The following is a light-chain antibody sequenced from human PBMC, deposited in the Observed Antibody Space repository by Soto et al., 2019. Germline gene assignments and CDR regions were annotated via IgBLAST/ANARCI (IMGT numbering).Light chain of an antibody. CDR3: QSYDTSLSGSVV. CDR1: NSNIGAGYD. Sequence: QSALTQPPSVSGAPGQRVTISCTGSNSNIGAGYDVHWYQQLPGTAPTLLIYGNDNRPSGVPDRFSGAKSGTSASLAITGLQAEDEADYYCQSYDTSLSGSVVFGGGTKLTVL. CDR2: GND. V-gene: IGLV1-40*01. J-gene: IGLJ2*01.